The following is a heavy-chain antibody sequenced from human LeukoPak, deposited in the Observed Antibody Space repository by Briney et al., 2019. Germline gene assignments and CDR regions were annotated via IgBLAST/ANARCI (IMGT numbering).Heavy chain of an antibody. CDR3: ARGRRIGCSSTSCNRYYYYYGMDV. V-gene: IGHV4-34*01. CDR2: INHSGST. D-gene: IGHD2-2*01. J-gene: IGHJ6*02. Sequence: PSETLSLTCAVYGGSFSGYYWSWIRQPPGKGLEWIGEINHSGSTNYNPSLKSRVTISVDTSKNQFSLKLSSVTAADTAVYYCARGRRIGCSSTSCNRYYYYYGMDVWGQGTTVTVSS. CDR1: GGSFSGYY.